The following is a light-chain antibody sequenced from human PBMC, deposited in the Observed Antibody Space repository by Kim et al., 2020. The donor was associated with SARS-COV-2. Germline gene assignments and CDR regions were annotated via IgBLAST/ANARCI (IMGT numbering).Light chain of an antibody. CDR1: QSVSGF. V-gene: IGKV3-11*01. Sequence: PGESATLSCRASQSVSGFLAWYQQKPGQTPRLLISDASNRATGVPARFSGSASGTNFTLIISSLEPEDFAVYYCQQSDSWLTFGGGTKVDI. J-gene: IGKJ4*01. CDR3: QQSDSWLT. CDR2: DAS.